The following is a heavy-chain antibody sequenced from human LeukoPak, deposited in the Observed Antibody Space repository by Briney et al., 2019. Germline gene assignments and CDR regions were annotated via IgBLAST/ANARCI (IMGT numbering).Heavy chain of an antibody. J-gene: IGHJ5*02. Sequence: ASVKVSCKASGYTFTGYYMHWVRQAPGQGLEWMEWINPNSGGTNYAQKFQGRVTMTRDTSISTAYMELSRLRSDDTAVYYCARDIVMVTYWFDPWGQGTLVTVSS. CDR3: ARDIVMVTYWFDP. V-gene: IGHV1-2*02. CDR2: INPNSGGT. D-gene: IGHD5-18*01. CDR1: GYTFTGYY.